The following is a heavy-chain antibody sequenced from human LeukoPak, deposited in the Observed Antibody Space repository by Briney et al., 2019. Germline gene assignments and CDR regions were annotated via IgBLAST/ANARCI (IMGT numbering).Heavy chain of an antibody. J-gene: IGHJ5*02. Sequence: GGSLRLSCAASGSPFSSHAMSWVRQPPGKGLEWVSAISNGKTYYADSARGRFTISRDDSKNTVYLQMNSLRDEDTALYCVREAGYCASVCLKSNWFDPWGQGALVTVSS. CDR2: ISNGKT. CDR3: REAGYCASVCLKSNWFDP. D-gene: IGHD2-21*02. CDR1: GSPFSSHA. V-gene: IGHV3-23*01.